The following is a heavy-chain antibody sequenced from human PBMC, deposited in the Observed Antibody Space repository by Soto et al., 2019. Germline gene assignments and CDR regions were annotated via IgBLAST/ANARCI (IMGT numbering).Heavy chain of an antibody. V-gene: IGHV4-59*01. Sequence: SETLSLTCTVGGGSISRYYWSWIRQPPGKGLEWIGYIYYSGSTNYNPSLKSRVTISVDTSKNQFSLKLSSVTAADTAVYYCARSDARYWGQGTLVTVSS. J-gene: IGHJ4*02. CDR2: IYYSGST. D-gene: IGHD2-2*01. CDR1: GGSISRYY. CDR3: ARSDARY.